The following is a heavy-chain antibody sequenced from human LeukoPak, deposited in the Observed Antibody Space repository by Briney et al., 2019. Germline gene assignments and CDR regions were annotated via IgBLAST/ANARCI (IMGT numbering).Heavy chain of an antibody. V-gene: IGHV3-23*01. CDR2: LSGSGDKT. CDR3: AKDLNYGFDY. Sequence: GGSLRLSCAASGFIFRTYAMCWVRQAPGKGLEWVSALSGSGDKTFYADSVKGRFTISRDNSKNTLYLQMNSLRAEDTAVYYCAKDLNYGFDYWGQGTLVTVSS. CDR1: GFIFRTYA. D-gene: IGHD4-11*01. J-gene: IGHJ4*02.